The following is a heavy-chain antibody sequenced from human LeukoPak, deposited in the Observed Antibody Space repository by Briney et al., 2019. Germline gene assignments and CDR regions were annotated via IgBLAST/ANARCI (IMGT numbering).Heavy chain of an antibody. CDR2: INHSGST. CDR3: ARGRMGPSIAARIPSFDY. Sequence: PSETLSLXCAVYGGSFSGYYWSWIRQPPGKVLEWIGEINHSGSTNYNPSLKSRVTISVDTSKNQFSLKLSSVTAADTAVYYCARGRMGPSIAARIPSFDYWGQGTLVTVSS. CDR1: GGSFSGYY. V-gene: IGHV4-34*01. D-gene: IGHD6-6*01. J-gene: IGHJ4*02.